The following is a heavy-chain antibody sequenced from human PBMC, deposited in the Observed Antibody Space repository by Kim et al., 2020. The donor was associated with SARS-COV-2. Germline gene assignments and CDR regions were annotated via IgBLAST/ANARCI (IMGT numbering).Heavy chain of an antibody. CDR2: ISYDGSNK. V-gene: IGHV3-30*04. J-gene: IGHJ1*01. CDR3: ARESIAVAGTRFWGAEY. D-gene: IGHD6-19*01. Sequence: GGSLRLSCAASGFTFSSYAMHWVRQAPGKGLEWVAVISYDGSNKYYADSVKGRFTISRDNSKNTLYLQMNSLRAEDTAVYYCARESIAVAGTRFWGAEY. CDR1: GFTFSSYA.